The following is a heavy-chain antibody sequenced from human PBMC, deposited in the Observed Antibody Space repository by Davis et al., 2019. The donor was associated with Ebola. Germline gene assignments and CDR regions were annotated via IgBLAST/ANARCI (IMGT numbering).Heavy chain of an antibody. Sequence: PGGSLRLSCAASGFTFTSFDMSWVRQAPGTGLEWVASVSKGGTATFYADSVKGRLTISRDNSKNTLYLQMNSLRAEDTAVYYCARDLAFSSSWYDYWGQGTQVTVSS. J-gene: IGHJ4*02. V-gene: IGHV3-23*01. CDR3: ARDLAFSSSWYDY. D-gene: IGHD6-13*01. CDR1: GFTFTSFD. CDR2: VSKGGTAT.